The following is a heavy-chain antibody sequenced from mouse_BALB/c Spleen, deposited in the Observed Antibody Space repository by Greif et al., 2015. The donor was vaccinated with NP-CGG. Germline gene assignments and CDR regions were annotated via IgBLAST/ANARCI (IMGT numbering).Heavy chain of an antibody. CDR3: ARPEEYGPFAY. J-gene: IGHJ3*01. CDR1: GFDFSRYW. D-gene: IGHD5-1*01. V-gene: IGHV4-1*02. Sequence: VQLKESGGGLVQPGGSLKLSCAVSGFDFSRYWMSWVRQAPGKGLEWIGEINPDSSTVNYTPSLKDKFIISRDNAKNTLYLQMSKVRSEDTALYYCARPEEYGPFAYWGQGTLVTVSA. CDR2: INPDSSTV.